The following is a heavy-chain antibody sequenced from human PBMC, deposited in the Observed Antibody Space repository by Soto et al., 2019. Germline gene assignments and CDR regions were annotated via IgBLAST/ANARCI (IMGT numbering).Heavy chain of an antibody. CDR3: AMYYGDRPEYFKH. CDR1: GYTFTSYG. Sequence: QEQLVQSGPDLKRPGASMKVSCKASGYTFTSYGISWVRQAPGQGLEWMAWISPLKGRTQYSQKAQGRVTLSTDTSSNTAYMEMTTLRVDDTAVYYCAMYYGDRPEYFKHWGQGTLVTVS. D-gene: IGHD4-17*01. V-gene: IGHV1-18*04. J-gene: IGHJ1*01. CDR2: ISPLKGRT.